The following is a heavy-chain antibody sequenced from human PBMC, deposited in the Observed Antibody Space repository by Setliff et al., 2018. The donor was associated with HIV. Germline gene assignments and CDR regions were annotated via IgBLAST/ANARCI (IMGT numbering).Heavy chain of an antibody. CDR3: ARGAPRGRLRFPNWFDP. J-gene: IGHJ5*02. CDR2: FSPTGSP. CDR1: GGSFSSYY. Sequence: PSETLSLTCAFYGGSFSSYYWNWIRQPPGKGLEWIGEFSPTGSPTYNPSLESRVTISVDTSKNQCSLKLRSLTAAETAIYYCARGAPRGRLRFPNWFDPWGQGTLVTVSS. V-gene: IGHV4-34*01. D-gene: IGHD5-12*01.